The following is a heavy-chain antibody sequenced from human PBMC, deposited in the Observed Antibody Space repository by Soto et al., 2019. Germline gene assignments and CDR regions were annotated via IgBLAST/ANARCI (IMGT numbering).Heavy chain of an antibody. CDR3: ARRDDYGDYVGWFDP. D-gene: IGHD4-17*01. CDR2: IYYSGST. V-gene: IGHV4-59*08. CDR1: GGSISSYY. J-gene: IGHJ5*02. Sequence: QVQLQESGPGLVKPSETLSLTGTVSGGSISSYYWSWIRQPPGKGLEWIGYIYYSGSTNYNPSLKSRVTISVDTSKNQFSLKLSSVTAADTAVYYCARRDDYGDYVGWFDPWGQGTLVTVSS.